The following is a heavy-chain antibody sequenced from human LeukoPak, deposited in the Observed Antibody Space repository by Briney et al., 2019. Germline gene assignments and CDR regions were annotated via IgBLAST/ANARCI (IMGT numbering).Heavy chain of an antibody. CDR3: ARERGYYDSSGYYALFDY. J-gene: IGHJ4*02. CDR2: ISAYNGNT. CDR1: GYTFTIYG. D-gene: IGHD3-22*01. Sequence: ASVKVSCKASGYTFTIYGISWVRQAPGQGLEWMGWISAYNGNTNYAQKLQGRVTMTTDTSTSTAYMELRSLRSDDTAVYYCARERGYYDSSGYYALFDYWGQGTLVTVSS. V-gene: IGHV1-18*01.